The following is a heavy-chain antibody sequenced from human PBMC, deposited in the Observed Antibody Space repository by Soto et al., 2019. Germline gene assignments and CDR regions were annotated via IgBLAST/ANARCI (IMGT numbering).Heavy chain of an antibody. V-gene: IGHV1-18*01. Sequence: ALVKVYWKASGYTLTRYGISWVSQAPGQGLEWMGWISAYNGNTNYAQKLQGRVTMTTDTSTSTAYMELRSLRSDDTAVYYCARDRRYGDYLMSYWGQGTLVTGSS. CDR2: ISAYNGNT. D-gene: IGHD4-17*01. CDR3: ARDRRYGDYLMSY. J-gene: IGHJ4*02. CDR1: GYTLTRYG.